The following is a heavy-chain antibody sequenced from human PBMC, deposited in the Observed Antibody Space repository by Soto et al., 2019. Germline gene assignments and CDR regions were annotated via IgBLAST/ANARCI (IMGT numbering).Heavy chain of an antibody. Sequence: ASVKVSCKASGYTFTGYYMHWVRQAPGQGLEWMGWINPNSGDTKYAQKFQGRVTMTRDTSTRTAYMEVSRLTSDDTAVYYCARSLSTIGGRPDSWGQGTLVTVSS. CDR2: INPNSGDT. CDR1: GYTFTGYY. D-gene: IGHD6-6*01. V-gene: IGHV1-2*02. J-gene: IGHJ4*02. CDR3: ARSLSTIGGRPDS.